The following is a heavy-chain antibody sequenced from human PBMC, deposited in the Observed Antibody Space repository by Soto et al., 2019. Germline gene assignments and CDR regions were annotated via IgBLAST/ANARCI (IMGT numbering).Heavy chain of an antibody. CDR1: GFTFVDYA. J-gene: IGHJ4*02. D-gene: IGHD3-22*01. V-gene: IGHV3-49*03. CDR2: IRSKAYGGTT. CDR3: TYDSSGYYSATNDY. Sequence: GGSLRLSCTASGFTFVDYAMSWFRQAPWKGLEWVGFIRSKAYGGTTEYAASVKGRFTISRDDSKSIAYLQMNSLKTEDTAVYYCTYDSSGYYSATNDYWGQGTLVTVSS.